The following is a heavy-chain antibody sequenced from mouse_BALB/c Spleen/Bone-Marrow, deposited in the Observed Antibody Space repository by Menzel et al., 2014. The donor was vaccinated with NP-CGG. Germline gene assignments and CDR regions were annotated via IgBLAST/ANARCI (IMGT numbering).Heavy chain of an antibody. V-gene: IGHV1-14*01. J-gene: IGHJ4*01. CDR2: INPYNDGT. CDR1: GYTFTNYV. D-gene: IGHD1-1*01. Sequence: VQLQQSGPELVKPGASVKMSCKASGYTFTNYVMHWVKQKPGQGLEWIGYINPYNDGTKYNEKFKGKATLTSDKSSGTAYMELSSLTSEDSAVYYCARRPSFYGSSYGAMDYWGQGTSVTASS. CDR3: ARRPSFYGSSYGAMDY.